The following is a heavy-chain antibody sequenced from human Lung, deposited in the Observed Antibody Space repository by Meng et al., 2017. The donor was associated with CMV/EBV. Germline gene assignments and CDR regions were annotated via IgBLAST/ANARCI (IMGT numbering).Heavy chain of an antibody. CDR1: GCTFSSYG. J-gene: IGHJ4*02. CDR2: IRYDGSNE. Sequence: QVQQAESGGGVVQQGGALRLTCGASGCTFSSYGMPWVRQAPGKGLEWVAFIRYDGSNEYYTDSVKGRFTISRDNSKNRLYLQMNSLRAEDTAVYYCAKEEEAYCGGDCYSHFDYWGQGTLVTVSS. V-gene: IGHV3-30*02. D-gene: IGHD2-21*02. CDR3: AKEEEAYCGGDCYSHFDY.